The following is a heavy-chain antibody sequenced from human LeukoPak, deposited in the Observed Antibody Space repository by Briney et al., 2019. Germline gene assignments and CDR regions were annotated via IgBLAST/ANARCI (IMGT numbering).Heavy chain of an antibody. CDR1: GYTFTGYY. CDR2: INPNSDGT. Sequence: ASVKVSCKASGYTFTGYYMHWVRQAPGQGLEWMGWINPNSDGTNYAQKFQGRVTMTRDTSISTAYMELSRLRSDDTAVYYCARSPGYYGSGTDLDCWGQGTLVTVSS. V-gene: IGHV1-2*02. D-gene: IGHD3-10*01. J-gene: IGHJ4*02. CDR3: ARSPGYYGSGTDLDC.